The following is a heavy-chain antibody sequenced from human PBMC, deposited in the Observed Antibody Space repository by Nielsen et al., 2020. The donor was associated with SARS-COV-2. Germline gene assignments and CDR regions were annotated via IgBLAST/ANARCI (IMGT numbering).Heavy chain of an antibody. CDR1: GGSISSGDYY. Sequence: SETLSLTCTVSGGSISSGDYYWSWIRQPPGKGLEWIGYIYYSGSTYYNPSLKSRVTISVDTSKNQFSLKLSSVTAADTALYYCARETQDSSEGFAGNRFDPWGQGTLVTVSS. D-gene: IGHD3-22*01. J-gene: IGHJ5*02. V-gene: IGHV4-30-4*01. CDR3: ARETQDSSEGFAGNRFDP. CDR2: IYYSGST.